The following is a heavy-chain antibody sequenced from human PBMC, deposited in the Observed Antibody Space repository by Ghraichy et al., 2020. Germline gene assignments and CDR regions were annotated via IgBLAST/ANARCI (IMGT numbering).Heavy chain of an antibody. CDR3: GGFWSGYYTLDYYYYGMDV. CDR1: GFTFSSYN. CDR2: ISSSSTTI. D-gene: IGHD3-3*01. J-gene: IGHJ6*02. Sequence: GGSLRLSCAASGFTFSSYNMNWVRQAPGKGLEWVSYISSSSTTIYYADSVKGRFTISRDNAKNSLHLQMNSLRAEDTAVYYCGGFWSGYYTLDYYYYGMDVWGQGTTVTVSS. V-gene: IGHV3-48*01.